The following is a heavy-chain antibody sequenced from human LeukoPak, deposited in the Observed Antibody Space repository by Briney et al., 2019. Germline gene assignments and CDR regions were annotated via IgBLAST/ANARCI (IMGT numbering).Heavy chain of an antibody. Sequence: SETLSLTCTVSGGSISSSSYYWGWIRQPPGEGLEWIGSIYYSGSTYYNPSLKSRVTISVDTSKNQFSLKLSSVTAADTAVYYCARDRRGINIWGQGTMVTVSS. CDR3: ARDRRGINI. J-gene: IGHJ3*02. V-gene: IGHV4-39*07. CDR2: IYYSGST. CDR1: GGSISSSSYY. D-gene: IGHD2-21*01.